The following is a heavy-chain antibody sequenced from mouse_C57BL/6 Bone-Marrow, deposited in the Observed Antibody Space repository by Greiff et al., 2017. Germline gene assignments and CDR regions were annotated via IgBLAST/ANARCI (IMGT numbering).Heavy chain of an antibody. CDR3: ARGGIDSNYWYFDV. CDR2: IYPGSGST. V-gene: IGHV1-55*01. J-gene: IGHJ1*03. Sequence: QVQLQQPGAELVKPGASVKMSCKASGYTFTSYWITWVKQRPGQGLEWIGDIYPGSGSTNYNEKFKSKATLTVETSSSTAYMQLSSLTSEDSAVYYCARGGIDSNYWYFDVWGTGTTVTVSS. D-gene: IGHD2-5*01. CDR1: GYTFTSYW.